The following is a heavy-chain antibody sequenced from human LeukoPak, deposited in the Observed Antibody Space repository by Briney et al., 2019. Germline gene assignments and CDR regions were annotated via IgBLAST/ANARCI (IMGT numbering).Heavy chain of an antibody. Sequence: GGSLRLSCAASGFTFDDYGMSWVRQGPGKGLEWVSGINWNGGSTGYADSVKGRFTISRDNAKNSLYLQMNSLRAEDTALYYCARWFVYHILTGLRDAFDIWGQGTMVTVSS. CDR2: INWNGGST. CDR3: ARWFVYHILTGLRDAFDI. J-gene: IGHJ3*02. V-gene: IGHV3-20*04. CDR1: GFTFDDYG. D-gene: IGHD3-9*01.